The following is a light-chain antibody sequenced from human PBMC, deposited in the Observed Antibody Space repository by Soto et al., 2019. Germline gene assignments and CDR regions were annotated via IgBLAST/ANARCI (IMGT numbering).Light chain of an antibody. J-gene: IGKJ4*01. V-gene: IGKV3-11*01. CDR1: QSVNRY. Sequence: EIVLTQSPATLSLSPGERATLSCLASQSVNRYLVWYQQKPGQAPRLLMYDASKRATGIPARFSGGGSGTEFTLTISSLQPEDTATYYCQQYENLPLTFGGGTKVDIK. CDR2: DAS. CDR3: QQYENLPLT.